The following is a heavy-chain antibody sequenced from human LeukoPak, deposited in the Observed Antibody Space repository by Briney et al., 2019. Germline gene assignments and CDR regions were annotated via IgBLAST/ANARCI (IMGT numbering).Heavy chain of an antibody. J-gene: IGHJ5*02. Sequence: PSETLSLTCTVSGVSISNYYWSWLRQPPGKGLEWIGEINHSGSTNYNPSLKSRVTISVDTSKNQFSLKLSSVTAADTAVYYCASPGSGLDNWFDPWGQGTLVTVSS. D-gene: IGHD3-3*01. V-gene: IGHV4-34*01. CDR2: INHSGST. CDR1: GVSISNYY. CDR3: ASPGSGLDNWFDP.